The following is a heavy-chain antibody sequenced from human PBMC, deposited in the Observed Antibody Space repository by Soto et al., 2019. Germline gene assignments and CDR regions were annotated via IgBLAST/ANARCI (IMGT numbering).Heavy chain of an antibody. D-gene: IGHD6-19*01. CDR1: GFTFSSYG. V-gene: IGHV3-33*01. Sequence: GGSLRLSCAASGFTFSSYGMHWVRQAPGKGLEWVAVIWYDGSNKYYADSVKGRFTISRDNSKNTLYLQMNSLRAEDTAVYYCARRLGRYSSGWYLDYWGQGTLVTVSS. J-gene: IGHJ4*02. CDR3: ARRLGRYSSGWYLDY. CDR2: IWYDGSNK.